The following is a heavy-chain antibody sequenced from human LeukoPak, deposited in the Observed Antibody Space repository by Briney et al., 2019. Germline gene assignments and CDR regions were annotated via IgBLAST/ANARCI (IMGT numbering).Heavy chain of an antibody. J-gene: IGHJ4*02. CDR2: INPNSGGT. D-gene: IGHD3-10*01. CDR3: ARPQHGSGSYNFDY. Sequence: ASVKVSCKASGYTFTGYYMHWVRQAPGQGLEWMGWINPNSGGTNYAQKFQGWVTMTRDTSISTAYMELSRLRSDDTAVYYCARPQHGSGSYNFDYWGQGTLVTVSS. V-gene: IGHV1-2*04. CDR1: GYTFTGYY.